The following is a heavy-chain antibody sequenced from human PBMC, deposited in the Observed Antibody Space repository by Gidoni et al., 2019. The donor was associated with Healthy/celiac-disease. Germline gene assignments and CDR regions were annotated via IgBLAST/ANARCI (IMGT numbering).Heavy chain of an antibody. CDR1: GFTFSGSA. J-gene: IGHJ3*02. V-gene: IGHV3-73*01. Sequence: EVQLVESGGGLVQPGGSLNLSCAASGFTFSGSAMHWVRQASGKGLEWVGRIRSKANSYATAYAASVKGRFTISRDDSKNTAYLQMNSLKTEDTAVYYCTSPDGPGAFDIWGQGTMVTVSS. CDR3: TSPDGPGAFDI. CDR2: IRSKANSYAT.